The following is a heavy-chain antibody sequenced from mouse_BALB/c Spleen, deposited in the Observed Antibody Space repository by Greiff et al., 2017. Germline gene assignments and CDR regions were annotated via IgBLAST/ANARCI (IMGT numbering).Heavy chain of an antibody. CDR3: AREGLRAWFAY. D-gene: IGHD2-4*01. V-gene: IGHV5-6*01. CDR2: ISSGGSYT. CDR1: GFTFSSYG. J-gene: IGHJ3*01. Sequence: EVKLMESGGDLVKPGGSLKLSCAASGFTFSSYGMSWVRQTPDKRLEWVATISSGGSYTYYPDTVTGRFTISRDNAKNTLYLEMSSLRSEDTAMYYCAREGLRAWFAYWGQGTLVTVSA.